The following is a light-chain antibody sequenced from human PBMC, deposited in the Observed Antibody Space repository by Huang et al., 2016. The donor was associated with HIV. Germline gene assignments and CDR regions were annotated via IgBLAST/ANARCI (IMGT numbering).Light chain of an antibody. V-gene: IGKV1D-8*01. J-gene: IGKJ1*01. CDR3: QQYYTFPWT. Sequence: VIWMTQSPSLLSASKGDKVTINCCVSQGIDRYLSWYQQKPGKAPELLISAASTLQGGVPSRFNGSGSGTDFTLTISRLQSEDFANYYCQQYYTFPWTFGQGTKVDVK. CDR2: AAS. CDR1: QGIDRY.